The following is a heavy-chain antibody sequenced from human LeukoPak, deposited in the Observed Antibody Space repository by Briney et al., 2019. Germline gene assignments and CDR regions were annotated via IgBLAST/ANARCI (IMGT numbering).Heavy chain of an antibody. CDR1: GGSISSGGYY. CDR2: INHSGSI. J-gene: IGHJ5*02. V-gene: IGHV4-39*07. CDR3: ARGGITDFWSGSLNWFDP. D-gene: IGHD3-3*01. Sequence: SETLSLTCTVSGGSISSGGYYWGWIRQPPGKGLEWIGEINHSGSINYNPSLKSRVTISVDTPKNQFSLKLNSVTAADTAVYYCARGGITDFWSGSLNWFDPWGQGTLVTVSS.